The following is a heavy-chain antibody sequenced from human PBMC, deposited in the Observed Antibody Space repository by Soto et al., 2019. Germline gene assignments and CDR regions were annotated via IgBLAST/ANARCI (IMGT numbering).Heavy chain of an antibody. J-gene: IGHJ6*04. CDR2: ISGSGGST. V-gene: IGHV3-23*01. Sequence: PGGSLRLSCAASGFTFSSYAMSWVRQAPGKGLEWVSAISGSGGSTYYADSVKGRFTISRDNSKNTLYLQMNSLRAEGTAVYCCAKGGTYYGSGSYPRHVWGKGTTVTVSS. CDR1: GFTFSSYA. CDR3: AKGGTYYGSGSYPRHV. D-gene: IGHD3-10*01.